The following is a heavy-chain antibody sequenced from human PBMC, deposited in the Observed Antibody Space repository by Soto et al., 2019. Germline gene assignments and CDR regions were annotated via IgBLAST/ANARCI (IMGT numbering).Heavy chain of an antibody. D-gene: IGHD6-13*01. CDR3: ARHMAIAAASFDY. CDR2: ISAYNGNT. CDR1: GYTFTSYG. J-gene: IGHJ4*02. Sequence: ASVKVSCKASGYTFTSYGISWVRQAPGQGLEWMGWISAYNGNTNYAQKLQGRVTMTTDPSTSTAYMERMSLRSDDTAVYYCARHMAIAAASFDYGGQGTLVTVSS. V-gene: IGHV1-18*04.